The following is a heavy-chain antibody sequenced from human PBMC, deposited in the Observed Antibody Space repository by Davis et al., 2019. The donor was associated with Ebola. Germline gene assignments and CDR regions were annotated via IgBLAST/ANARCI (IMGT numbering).Heavy chain of an antibody. CDR2: IYPGDSDT. CDR1: GYSFTTYW. J-gene: IGHJ3*02. CDR3: ASLRRTITGMDDGFDI. V-gene: IGHV5-51*01. D-gene: IGHD2-8*02. Sequence: GESLKISCKGSGYSFTTYWIGWVRQLPGKGLELMGIIYPGDSDTKYSPSFQGQVTISADKSIKTAFLQWSSLKASDTAMYYCASLRRTITGMDDGFDIWGQGTMVTVSS.